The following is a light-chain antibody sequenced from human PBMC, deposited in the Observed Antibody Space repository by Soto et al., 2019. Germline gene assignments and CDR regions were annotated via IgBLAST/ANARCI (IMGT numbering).Light chain of an antibody. V-gene: IGKV1-5*03. J-gene: IGKJ1*01. CDR1: QSVDKW. Sequence: DIQMTQSPSTLSASVGDTVTITCRASQSVDKWLAWYQQKPGRAPKLLIYKASTLEGGVPSRFGGSGSGTEFTLTISNLQPDEFATYYCQQYDTSSRAFGQGTTVEVK. CDR2: KAS. CDR3: QQYDTSSRA.